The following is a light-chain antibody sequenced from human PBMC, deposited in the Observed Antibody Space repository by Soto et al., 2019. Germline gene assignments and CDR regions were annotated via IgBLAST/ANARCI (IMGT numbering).Light chain of an antibody. CDR1: QSVSTY. CDR3: QKYGSSPIT. Sequence: EIVLTQSPATLSLSPGERATLSCRASQSVSTYVAWFQHKLGQAPRLLIYGASSRATGIPDRFSGSGSGTDFTLTISRLEPEDFAVYYCQKYGSSPITCGQGTRREIK. J-gene: IGKJ5*01. V-gene: IGKV3-20*01. CDR2: GAS.